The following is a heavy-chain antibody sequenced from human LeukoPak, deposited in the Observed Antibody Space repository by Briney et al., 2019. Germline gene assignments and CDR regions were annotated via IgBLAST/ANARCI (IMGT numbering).Heavy chain of an antibody. V-gene: IGHV1-69*13. CDR3: ARVRLGTGTTSLFAFDI. CDR1: GGTFSSYA. CDR2: IIPIFGTA. Sequence: SVKVSCKASGGTFSSYAISGVRQAPGQGLEWMGGIIPIFGTANYARKFQGRVTITADESTSTAYMELSSLRSEDTAVYYCARVRLGTGTTSLFAFDIWGQGTMVTVSS. J-gene: IGHJ3*02. D-gene: IGHD1-1*01.